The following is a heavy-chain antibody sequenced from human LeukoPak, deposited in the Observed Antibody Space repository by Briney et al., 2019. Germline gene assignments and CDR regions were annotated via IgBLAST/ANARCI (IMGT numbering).Heavy chain of an antibody. CDR3: ARAVGGPLVNYYYYMDV. V-gene: IGHV3-30-3*01. Sequence: GGSLRLSCAASGFTFSSYAMHWVRQAPGKGLEWAAVISYDGSNKYYADSVKGRFTISRDNSKNTLYLQMNSPRAEDTAVYYCARAVGGPLVNYYYYMDVWGKGTTVTVSS. CDR2: ISYDGSNK. J-gene: IGHJ6*03. D-gene: IGHD2-21*01. CDR1: GFTFSSYA.